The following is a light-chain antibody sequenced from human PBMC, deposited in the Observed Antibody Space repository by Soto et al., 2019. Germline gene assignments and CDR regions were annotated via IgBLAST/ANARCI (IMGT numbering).Light chain of an antibody. CDR3: QQYGSSPPLS. V-gene: IGKV3-20*01. J-gene: IGKJ4*02. CDR2: GAS. CDR1: QGVISSY. Sequence: IVLTQSPGTLSLSPGERATLSCRASQGVISSYLAWYQQKPGQAPRLLIYGASSSATGIPDRFSGRGSGTDFTLNISRLEPEDFAVYYCQQYGSSPPLSFGGGTKVEIK.